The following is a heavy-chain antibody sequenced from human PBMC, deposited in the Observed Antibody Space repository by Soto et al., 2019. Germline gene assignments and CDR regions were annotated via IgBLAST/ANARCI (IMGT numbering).Heavy chain of an antibody. CDR1: GGTFSRYA. CDR2: IIPIFGTA. J-gene: IGHJ6*02. Sequence: SVKVSCKASGGTFSRYAISWVRQAPGQGLEWMGGIIPIFGTANYAQKFQGRVTITADESTSAAYVELSSLRSEDTAVYYCARGGAGIAAAGTFKVNGMDVWGQGTTVTVSS. D-gene: IGHD6-13*01. V-gene: IGHV1-69*13. CDR3: ARGGAGIAAAGTFKVNGMDV.